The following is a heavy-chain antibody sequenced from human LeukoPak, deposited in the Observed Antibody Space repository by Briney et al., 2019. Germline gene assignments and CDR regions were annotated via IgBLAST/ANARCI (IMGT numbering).Heavy chain of an antibody. CDR1: GFTFSSYG. D-gene: IGHD4-17*01. V-gene: IGHV3-30*02. CDR3: AKAYGAMEGHFDY. Sequence: GSLRLSCAASGFTFSSYGMHWVRQAPGKGLEWVAVIWYDGSNKYYADSVKGRFTISRDNSKNTLYLQMNSLRAEDTALYYCAKAYGAMEGHFDYWGQGTLVTVSS. CDR2: IWYDGSNK. J-gene: IGHJ4*02.